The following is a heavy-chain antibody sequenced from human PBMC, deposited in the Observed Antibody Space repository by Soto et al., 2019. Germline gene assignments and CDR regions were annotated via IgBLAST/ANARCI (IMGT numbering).Heavy chain of an antibody. V-gene: IGHV4-59*01. CDR2: IYYAGST. J-gene: IGHJ4*02. CDR3: ARATRTYYYDSSGAIDY. D-gene: IGHD3-22*01. Sequence: SETLSLTCTVSGGSLSSYYWSWIRQPPGKGLEWIGYIYYAGSTTYNPSLKSRVTISVDTSKNQFSLKLSSVTAADTAVYYCARATRTYYYDSSGAIDYWGQGTLVTVSS. CDR1: GGSLSSYY.